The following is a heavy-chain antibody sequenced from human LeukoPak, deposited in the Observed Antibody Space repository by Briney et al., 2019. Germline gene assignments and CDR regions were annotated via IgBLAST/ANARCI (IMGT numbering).Heavy chain of an antibody. CDR2: ISSSSSYI. CDR1: GFTFSSYS. CDR3: AKDQGSYGMDV. V-gene: IGHV3-21*04. Sequence: GGSLRLSCAASGFTFSSYSMNWVRQAPGKGLEWVSSISSSSSYIYYADSVKGRFTISRDNSKNTLYLQMNRLRAEDTAVCYCAKDQGSYGMDVWGQGTTVTVSS. J-gene: IGHJ6*02.